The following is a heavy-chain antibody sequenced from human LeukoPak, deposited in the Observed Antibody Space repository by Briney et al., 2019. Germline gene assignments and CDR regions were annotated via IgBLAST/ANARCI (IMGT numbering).Heavy chain of an antibody. CDR3: ARVYYYDSSGTFDF. V-gene: IGHV4-59*01. J-gene: IGHJ3*01. D-gene: IGHD3-22*01. Sequence: SETLSLTCTVSGGSISGFFWGWIRQPPGKGLEWLGCIDYSGITQYNPSLKSRVTISVDTSKQQFSLKLSSVTAADTAVYYCARVYYYDSSGTFDFWGQGTMVTVSS. CDR1: GGSISGFF. CDR2: IDYSGIT.